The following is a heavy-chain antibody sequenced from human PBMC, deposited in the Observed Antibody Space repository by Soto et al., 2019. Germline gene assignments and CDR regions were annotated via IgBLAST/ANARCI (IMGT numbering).Heavy chain of an antibody. J-gene: IGHJ4*02. V-gene: IGHV3-23*01. CDR1: GFTFSSYA. CDR3: AKVGRIQWELTLCYFDY. CDR2: ISGSGGST. D-gene: IGHD1-26*01. Sequence: GGSLRLSCAASGFTFSSYAMSWVRQAPGKGLEWVSAISGSGGSTYYADSVKGRFTISRDNSKNTLYLQMNSLRAEDTAVYYCAKVGRIQWELTLCYFDYWGQGTLVTVSS.